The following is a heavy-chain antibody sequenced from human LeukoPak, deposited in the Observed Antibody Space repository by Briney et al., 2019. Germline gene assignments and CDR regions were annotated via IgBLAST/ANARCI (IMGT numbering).Heavy chain of an antibody. CDR3: ARSRHTARVEN. CDR2: IYWDDDK. V-gene: IGHV2-5*02. D-gene: IGHD5-18*01. CDR1: GFSLSSSGVG. Sequence: ESGPTLVNPTQTLTLTCTFSGFSLSSSGVGVGWIRQPPGKALEWLALIYWDDDKRYSPSLKTRLTITKDTSKNQVALTMTNMDPVDTGTYYCARSRHTARVENWGQGTLVTVSS. J-gene: IGHJ4*02.